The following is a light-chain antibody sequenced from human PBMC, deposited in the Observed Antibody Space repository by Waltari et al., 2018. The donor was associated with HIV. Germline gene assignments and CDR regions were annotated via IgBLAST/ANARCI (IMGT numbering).Light chain of an antibody. CDR2: GAS. J-gene: IGKJ2*01. CDR1: QSVSDN. Sequence: CRASQSVSDNLAWYQQKPGQAPRLLIYGASTRATGIPARFSGSGSGTEFTLTISSLQSEDFAVYYCQQYNDWPPLYTFGQGTKVEIK. V-gene: IGKV3-15*01. CDR3: QQYNDWPPLYT.